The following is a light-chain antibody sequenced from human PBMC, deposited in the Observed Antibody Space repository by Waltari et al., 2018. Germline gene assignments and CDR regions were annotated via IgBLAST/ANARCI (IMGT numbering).Light chain of an antibody. CDR1: NIGSKN. CDR3: QVWDSSSDHPV. Sequence: SYALTQPPSVSVAPGQTARITCEGNNIGSKNVQCYQQKPGQAPVLVIYFDSDRPSGIPERFSGSKSGNTATLTVSRAEAGDEADYYCQVWDSSSDHPVFGGGTKLTVL. J-gene: IGLJ3*02. CDR2: FDS. V-gene: IGLV3-21*04.